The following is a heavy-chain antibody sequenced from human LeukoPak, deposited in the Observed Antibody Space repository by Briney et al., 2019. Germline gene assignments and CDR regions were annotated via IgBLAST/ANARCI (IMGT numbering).Heavy chain of an antibody. CDR3: ARNSPAATYTFDI. V-gene: IGHV3-7*01. CDR2: IKHDGSEI. Sequence: GGSLRLSCAASGFSFSSYWMSWVRQAPGKGLEWVANIKHDGSEIDYVDSLKGRFTIPRDNAKNSLYLLMSSLRAEDTAMYYCARNSPAATYTFDIWGQGTMVTVSS. D-gene: IGHD2-2*01. J-gene: IGHJ3*02. CDR1: GFSFSSYW.